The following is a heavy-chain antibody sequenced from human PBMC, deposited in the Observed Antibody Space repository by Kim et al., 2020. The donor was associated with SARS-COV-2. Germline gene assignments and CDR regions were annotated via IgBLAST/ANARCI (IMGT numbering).Heavy chain of an antibody. J-gene: IGHJ6*02. CDR3: ARDLTTTVTTPGVGYYYGMDV. CDR1: GYTFTNYY. CDR2: INPSGGST. Sequence: ASVKVSCKASGYTFTNYYMHWVRQAPGQGLEWMGIINPSGGSTSYAQKFQGRVTMTRDTSTSTVYMNLSSLRSEDTAVYYCARDLTTTVTTPGVGYYYGMDVWGQGTTVTVS. D-gene: IGHD4-17*01. V-gene: IGHV1-46*01.